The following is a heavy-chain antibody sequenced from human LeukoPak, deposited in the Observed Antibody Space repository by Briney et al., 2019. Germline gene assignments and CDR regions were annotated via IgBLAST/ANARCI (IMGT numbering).Heavy chain of an antibody. J-gene: IGHJ4*02. V-gene: IGHV3-20*04. Sequence: PGGSLRLSCAASGFTFDDYGMSWVRHAPGKGLEWVSGINWNGGSTGYADSVKGRFTISRDNAKNSLYLQMNSLRAEDMALYYCAKGGRGYSYGLDYWGQGTLVTVSS. D-gene: IGHD5-18*01. CDR2: INWNGGST. CDR1: GFTFDDYG. CDR3: AKGGRGYSYGLDY.